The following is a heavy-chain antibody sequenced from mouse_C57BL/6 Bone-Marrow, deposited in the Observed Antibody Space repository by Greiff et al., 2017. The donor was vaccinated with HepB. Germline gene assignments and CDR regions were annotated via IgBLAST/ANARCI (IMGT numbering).Heavy chain of an antibody. CDR2: IYPGSGNT. Sequence: VQLQQSGAELVRPGASVKLSCKASGYTFTDYYINWVKQRPGQGLEWIARIYPGSGNTYYNEKFKGKATLTAEKSSSTAYMQLSSLTSEDSAVYFCARGAITTVVRAMDYWGQGTSVTVSS. D-gene: IGHD1-1*01. J-gene: IGHJ4*01. CDR3: ARGAITTVVRAMDY. CDR1: GYTFTDYY. V-gene: IGHV1-76*01.